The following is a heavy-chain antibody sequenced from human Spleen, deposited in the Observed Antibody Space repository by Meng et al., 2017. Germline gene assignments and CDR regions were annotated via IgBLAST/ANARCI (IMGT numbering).Heavy chain of an antibody. CDR1: DDSISSYY. CDR3: ALRSCNGGYCSTGESGVDV. D-gene: IGHD2-15*01. CDR2: IYHNGET. V-gene: IGHV4-59*01. Sequence: LETLSLTCTVSDDSISSYYWNWIRQPPGKGLEWIGFIYHNGETNYNPPLKSRVTISVDTSKNQFSLRMNSFTAAAPAVYFCALRSCNGGYCSTGESGVDVWGQGTTVTVSS. J-gene: IGHJ6*02.